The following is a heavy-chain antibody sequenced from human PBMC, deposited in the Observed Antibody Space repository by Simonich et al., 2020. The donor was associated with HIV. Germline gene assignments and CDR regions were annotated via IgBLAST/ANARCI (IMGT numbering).Heavy chain of an antibody. D-gene: IGHD4-17*01. CDR3: ARRHPTTVTTPYFDY. Sequence: QVQLQQWGAGLLKPSETLSLTCAVYGGSFSGYYWSWIRQPPGKGLGWNGEINHSVSTNYNPSLKRRVTISVDTSKNQFSLKLSSVTAADTAVYYCARRHPTTVTTPYFDYWGQGTLVTVSS. J-gene: IGHJ4*02. CDR1: GGSFSGYY. CDR2: INHSVST. V-gene: IGHV4-34*01.